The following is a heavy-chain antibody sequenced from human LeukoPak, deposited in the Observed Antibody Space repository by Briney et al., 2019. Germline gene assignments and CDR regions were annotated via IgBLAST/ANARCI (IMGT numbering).Heavy chain of an antibody. Sequence: GGSLRLSCAASGFTVSSNYMNWVRQAPGKGLEWVSVIYSGGSTYYADSVKGRFTISRDNSKNTVYLQMSSLRAEDTAVYYCASRRGGIVGDYWGQGTLVTVSS. CDR2: IYSGGST. CDR1: GFTVSSNY. D-gene: IGHD2-15*01. CDR3: ASRRGGIVGDY. V-gene: IGHV3-53*01. J-gene: IGHJ4*02.